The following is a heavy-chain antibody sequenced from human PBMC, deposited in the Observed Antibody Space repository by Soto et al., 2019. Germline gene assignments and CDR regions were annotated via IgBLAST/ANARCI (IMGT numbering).Heavy chain of an antibody. V-gene: IGHV3-48*02. CDR2: ISSSSSTI. CDR1: GFTFSSYS. Sequence: EVRLVESGGGLVQPGGSLRLSCAASGFTFSSYSMNWVRQAPGKGLEWVSYISSSSSTIYYADSVKGRFTISRDNAKNSLYLQMNSLRDEDTAVYYCARDSPLLRFPDSVFGMDVWGQGTTVTVSS. J-gene: IGHJ6*02. D-gene: IGHD3-3*01. CDR3: ARDSPLLRFPDSVFGMDV.